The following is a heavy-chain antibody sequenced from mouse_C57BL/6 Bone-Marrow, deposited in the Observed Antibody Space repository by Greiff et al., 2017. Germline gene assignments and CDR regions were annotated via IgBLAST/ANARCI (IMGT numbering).Heavy chain of an antibody. CDR3: TGDGIVPWFAY. D-gene: IGHD2-3*01. V-gene: IGHV6-3*01. CDR2: IRLKSDNYAT. J-gene: IGHJ3*01. Sequence: EVKLVESGGGLVQPGGSMKLSCVASGFTFSNYWMNWVRQSPEKGLEWVAQIRLKSDNYATNYAESVKGRFTISRDDSKSSVYLQMNNLRAEDTGIYYCTGDGIVPWFAYWGQGTLVTVSA. CDR1: GFTFSNYW.